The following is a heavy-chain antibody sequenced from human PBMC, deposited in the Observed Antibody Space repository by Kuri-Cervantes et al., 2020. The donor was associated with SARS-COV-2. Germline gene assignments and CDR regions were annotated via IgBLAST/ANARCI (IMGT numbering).Heavy chain of an antibody. Sequence: ASVKVSCKASGYALTDYYIHWVRQAPGQGLEWMGWLNPNTGGTNYAQKFQGWVTMTRDTSLTTAYMELTRLTSDDSAVYFCARGEAARGLMVVFKWRGAGPLHFWGQGTLVTVSP. CDR3: ARGEAARGLMVVFKWRGAGPLHF. J-gene: IGHJ4*02. CDR1: GYALTDYY. CDR2: LNPNTGGT. V-gene: IGHV1-2*04. D-gene: IGHD3-10*01.